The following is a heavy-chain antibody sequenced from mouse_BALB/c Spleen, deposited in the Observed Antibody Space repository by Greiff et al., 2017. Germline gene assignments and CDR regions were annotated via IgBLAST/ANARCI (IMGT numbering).Heavy chain of an antibody. Sequence: EVQLQESGAELVKPGPSVKLSCTASGFNIKDTYMHWVKQRPEQGLEWIGRIDPANGNTKYDPKFQGKATITADTSSNTAYLQLSSLTSEDTAVYYCARGPRLITTVVANYAMDYWGQGTSVTVSS. CDR2: IDPANGNT. D-gene: IGHD1-1*01. CDR3: ARGPRLITTVVANYAMDY. CDR1: GFNIKDTY. J-gene: IGHJ4*01. V-gene: IGHV14-3*02.